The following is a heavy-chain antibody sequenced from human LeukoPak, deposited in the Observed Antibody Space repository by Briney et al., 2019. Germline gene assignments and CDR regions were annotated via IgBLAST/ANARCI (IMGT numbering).Heavy chain of an antibody. V-gene: IGHV4-34*01. CDR3: ASIKGRYDSSGYLSDY. Sequence: PSETLSLTCAVYGGSFSGYYWSWIRQPPGKGLEWIGEINHSGSTNYNPPLKSRVTISVDTSKNQFSLKLSSVTAADTAVYYCASIKGRYDSSGYLSDYWGQGTLVTVSS. CDR1: GGSFSGYY. J-gene: IGHJ4*02. D-gene: IGHD3-22*01. CDR2: INHSGST.